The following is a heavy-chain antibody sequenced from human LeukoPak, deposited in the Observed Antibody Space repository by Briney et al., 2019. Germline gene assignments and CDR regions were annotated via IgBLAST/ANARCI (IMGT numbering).Heavy chain of an antibody. Sequence: ASVKVSCKASGYTFTNYGISWVRQAPGQGLEWMGWMNPNSGNTGFAQKFQGRVTMTRNTSTSTAYMELSSLRSEDTAVYYCARETLHYDILTAYYFYGVDVWGQGTTVTVSS. CDR1: GYTFTNYG. J-gene: IGHJ6*02. CDR2: MNPNSGNT. V-gene: IGHV1-8*02. D-gene: IGHD3-9*01. CDR3: ARETLHYDILTAYYFYGVDV.